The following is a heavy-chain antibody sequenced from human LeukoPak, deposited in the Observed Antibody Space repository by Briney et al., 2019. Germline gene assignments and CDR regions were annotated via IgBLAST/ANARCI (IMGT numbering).Heavy chain of an antibody. CDR3: VTGRGDL. J-gene: IGHJ5*02. Sequence: GGSLRLSCAASGIIFDDYWMNWVRQTPGKGLEWVAIIKQDGSEKFYVDSVKGRFIISRDNAKNSLSLQMNSVTVEDTGVYYCVTGRGDLWGQGTLVTVSS. CDR1: GIIFDDYW. V-gene: IGHV3-7*01. CDR2: IKQDGSEK.